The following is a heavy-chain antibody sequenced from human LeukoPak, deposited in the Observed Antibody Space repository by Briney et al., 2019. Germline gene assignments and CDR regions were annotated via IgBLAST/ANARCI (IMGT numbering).Heavy chain of an antibody. CDR1: GGSFSGYY. V-gene: IGHV4-34*01. CDR3: ARRGADYVWGSYRRPFDY. J-gene: IGHJ4*02. D-gene: IGHD3-16*02. Sequence: SETLSLTCAVYGGSFSGYYWSWIRQPPGKGLEWIGEINHSGSTNYNPSLKSRVTISVDTSKNQFSLKLSSVTAADTAVYYCARRGADYVWGSYRRPFDYWGQGTLVTVSS. CDR2: INHSGST.